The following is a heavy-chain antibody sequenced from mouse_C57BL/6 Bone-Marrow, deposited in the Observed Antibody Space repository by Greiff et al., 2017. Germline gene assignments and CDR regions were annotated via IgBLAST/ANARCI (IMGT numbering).Heavy chain of an antibody. J-gene: IGHJ2*01. Sequence: QVHVKQSGAELARPGASVKMSCKASGYTFTSYTMHWVKQRPGQGLEWIGYINPSSGYTKYNQKFKDKATLTADKSSSTAYMQLSSLTSEDSAVYYCAYYYGSSPDYWGQGTTLTVSS. V-gene: IGHV1-4*01. CDR1: GYTFTSYT. CDR3: AYYYGSSPDY. D-gene: IGHD1-1*01. CDR2: INPSSGYT.